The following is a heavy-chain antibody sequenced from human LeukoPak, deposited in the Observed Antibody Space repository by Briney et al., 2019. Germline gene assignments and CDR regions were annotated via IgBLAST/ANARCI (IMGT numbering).Heavy chain of an antibody. D-gene: IGHD5-24*01. CDR1: GFTFSNNA. Sequence: GGSLRLSCAASGFTFSNNAMSWVRQAPGKGLEWDSGISGGGDSTSFSYSVTVRFTFSRYNSSTTLYLQMNILSAEDTAIYYCAKDAPYVDMATMVNAYFFYYGGQGTLVTVSS. V-gene: IGHV3-23*01. CDR2: ISGGGDST. CDR3: AKDAPYVDMATMVNAYFFYY. J-gene: IGHJ4*02.